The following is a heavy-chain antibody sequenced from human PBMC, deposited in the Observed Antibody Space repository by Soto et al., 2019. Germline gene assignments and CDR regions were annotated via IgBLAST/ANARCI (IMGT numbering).Heavy chain of an antibody. V-gene: IGHV2-5*01. CDR3: AHSPRYYGSGSYYYYFDY. D-gene: IGHD3-10*01. J-gene: IGHJ4*02. Sequence: QITLKESGPTLVKPTQTLTLTCTFSGFSLSTSGVGVGWIRQPPGKALEWLALIYWNDDKRYSPSLKSRLTIPKDTSKNQVVLTMTNRDPVDTATYYCAHSPRYYGSGSYYYYFDYWGQGTLVTVSS. CDR2: IYWNDDK. CDR1: GFSLSTSGVG.